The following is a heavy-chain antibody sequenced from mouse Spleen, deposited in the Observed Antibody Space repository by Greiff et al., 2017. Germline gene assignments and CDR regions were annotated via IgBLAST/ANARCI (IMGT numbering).Heavy chain of an antibody. D-gene: IGHD4-1*01. V-gene: IGHV1-5*01. J-gene: IGHJ3*01. Sequence: EVQLQQSGTVLARPGASVKMSCKASGYTFTSYWMHWVKQRPGQGLEWIGAIYPGNSDTSYNQKFKGKAKLTAVTSTSTAYMELSSLTNEDSAVYYCTKSWDGSRFAYWGQGTLVTVSA. CDR3: TKSWDGSRFAY. CDR1: GYTFTSYW. CDR2: IYPGNSDT.